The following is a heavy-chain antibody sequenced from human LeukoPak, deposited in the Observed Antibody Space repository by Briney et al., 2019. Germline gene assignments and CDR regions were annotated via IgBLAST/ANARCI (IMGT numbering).Heavy chain of an antibody. D-gene: IGHD1-1*01. CDR2: ISGSGGST. CDR1: VFTFSSYA. V-gene: IGHV3-23*01. J-gene: IGHJ5*02. CDR3: ARAQLGFDP. Sequence: GGSLRLSCAASVFTFSSYAMSWVRQAPGKGLEWVSVISGSGGSTYYADSVKGRFTISRDNSKNTLYLQMNSLRADDTAVYYCARAQLGFDPWGQGTLVTVSS.